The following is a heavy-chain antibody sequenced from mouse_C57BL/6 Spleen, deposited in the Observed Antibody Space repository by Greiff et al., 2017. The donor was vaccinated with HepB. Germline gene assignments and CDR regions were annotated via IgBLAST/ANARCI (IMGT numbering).Heavy chain of an antibody. D-gene: IGHD1-1*01. CDR2: ISSGGSYT. V-gene: IGHV5-6*02. CDR3: ARRYYGSSTGYYFDY. J-gene: IGHJ2*01. CDR1: GFTFSSYG. Sequence: DVKLVESGGDLVKPGGSLKLSCAASGFTFSSYGMSWVRQTPDKRLEWVATISSGGSYTYYPDSVKGRFTISRDNAKNTLYLQMSSLKSEDTAMYYCARRYYGSSTGYYFDYWGQGTTLTVSS.